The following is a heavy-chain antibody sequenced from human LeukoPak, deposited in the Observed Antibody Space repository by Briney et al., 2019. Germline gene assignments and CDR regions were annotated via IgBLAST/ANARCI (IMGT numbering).Heavy chain of an antibody. CDR2: ISGSGGST. Sequence: PGGSLRLSCAASGFTFSSYAMSWVRQAPGKGLEWVSAISGSGGSTYYADSVKGRFTISRDNSRDTLYLQMNSLRAEDTAVYYCAKPDSRYSYGPFDYWGQGTLVTVSS. D-gene: IGHD5-18*01. V-gene: IGHV3-23*01. J-gene: IGHJ4*02. CDR1: GFTFSSYA. CDR3: AKPDSRYSYGPFDY.